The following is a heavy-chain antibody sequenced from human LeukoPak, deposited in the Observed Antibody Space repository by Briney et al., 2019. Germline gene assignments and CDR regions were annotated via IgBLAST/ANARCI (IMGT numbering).Heavy chain of an antibody. CDR1: GYTFTNHA. CDR3: ARVLAYGSGNSNDY. D-gene: IGHD3-10*01. Sequence: WASVKVSCKASGYTFTNHAMNWVRQAPGQGLEWMGWINPNSGGTKFAQKFQGRVTMTRDTSISTAYMELSRLRSDDTAVYYCARVLAYGSGNSNDYWGQGTLVTVSS. CDR2: INPNSGGT. V-gene: IGHV1-2*02. J-gene: IGHJ4*02.